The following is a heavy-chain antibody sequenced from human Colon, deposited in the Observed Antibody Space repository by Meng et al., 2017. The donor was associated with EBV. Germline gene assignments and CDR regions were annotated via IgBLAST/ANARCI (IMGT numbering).Heavy chain of an antibody. J-gene: IGHJ4*02. CDR1: GGSFSGYY. V-gene: IGHV4-34*01. Sequence: QVHLHQWGAGLLKPSESLSLPCAVDGGSFSGYYWSWIRQPPEKGLEWIGEINHSGSTNYNPSLKSRVTISVDTSKKQFSLKLSSVTAADTAVYYCARGPGGSYYLYYFDYWGQGTLVTVSS. CDR2: INHSGST. CDR3: ARGPGGSYYLYYFDY. D-gene: IGHD1-26*01.